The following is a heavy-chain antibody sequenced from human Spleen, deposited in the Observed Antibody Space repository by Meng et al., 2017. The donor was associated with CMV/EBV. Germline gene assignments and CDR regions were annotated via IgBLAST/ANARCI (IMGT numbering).Heavy chain of an antibody. V-gene: IGHV3-23*01. Sequence: GGSLRLSCAASGFTFSSYAMSWVRQAPGKGLEWVSAISGSGGSTYYADSVKGRFTISRDNSKNTLYLQMNSLRAEDTAVYYCARDQNGGNSGWFDPWGQGTLVTVSS. CDR1: GFTFSSYA. CDR2: ISGSGGST. J-gene: IGHJ5*02. CDR3: ARDQNGGNSGWFDP. D-gene: IGHD4-23*01.